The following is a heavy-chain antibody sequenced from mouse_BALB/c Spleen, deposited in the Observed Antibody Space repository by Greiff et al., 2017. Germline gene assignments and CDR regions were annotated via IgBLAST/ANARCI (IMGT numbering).Heavy chain of an antibody. Sequence: EVQLQQSGPSLVKPSQTLSLTCSVTGDSITSGYWNWIRKFPGNKLEYMGYISYSGSTYYNPSLKSRISITRDTSKNQYYLQLNSVTTEDTATDYCASDYGSSYAMDYWGQGTSVTVSS. CDR1: GDSITSGY. J-gene: IGHJ4*01. CDR2: ISYSGST. CDR3: ASDYGSSYAMDY. D-gene: IGHD1-1*01. V-gene: IGHV3-8*02.